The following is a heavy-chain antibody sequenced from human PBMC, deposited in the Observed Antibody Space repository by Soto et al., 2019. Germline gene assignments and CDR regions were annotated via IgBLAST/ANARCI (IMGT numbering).Heavy chain of an antibody. CDR2: IYYSGST. J-gene: IGHJ4*02. D-gene: IGHD2-15*01. Sequence: SETLSLTCTVSGGSISSYYWSWIRQPPGKGLEWIGYIYYSGSTNYNPSLKSRVTISVDTSKNQFSLKLSSVTAADTAVYYCARRYGGTFDYWGPGTLVTVSS. CDR1: GGSISSYY. V-gene: IGHV4-59*08. CDR3: ARRYGGTFDY.